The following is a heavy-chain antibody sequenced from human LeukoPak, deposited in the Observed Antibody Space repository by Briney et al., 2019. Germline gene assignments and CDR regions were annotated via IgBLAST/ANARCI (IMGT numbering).Heavy chain of an antibody. J-gene: IGHJ5*02. CDR1: GGTFSSYA. D-gene: IGHD1-26*01. CDR3: ARVGPYSGSYGGWFDP. Sequence: SVKVSCKASGGTFSSYAISWVPQAPGQGLEWIGGIIPIFGTANYAQKFQGRVTITADESTSTAYMELSSLRSEDTAVYYCARVGPYSGSYGGWFDPWGQGTLVTVSS. V-gene: IGHV1-69*01. CDR2: IIPIFGTA.